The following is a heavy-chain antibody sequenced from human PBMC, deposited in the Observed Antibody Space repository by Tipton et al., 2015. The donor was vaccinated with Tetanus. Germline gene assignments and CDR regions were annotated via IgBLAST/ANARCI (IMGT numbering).Heavy chain of an antibody. CDR3: SRDPNVDVVVAEPDDAFDI. CDR1: GFTFSGFY. J-gene: IGHJ3*02. V-gene: IGHV3-7*03. D-gene: IGHD2-15*01. Sequence: QLVQSGGGLAKPGGSLRLSCAGSGFTFSGFYMSWVRQAPGKGLEWVATMKQDGSEIKYVDSVTGRFTISRDNAKNSLYLQLNSLRAEDTAVYYCSRDPNVDVVVAEPDDAFDIWGQGTMVTVSS. CDR2: MKQDGSEI.